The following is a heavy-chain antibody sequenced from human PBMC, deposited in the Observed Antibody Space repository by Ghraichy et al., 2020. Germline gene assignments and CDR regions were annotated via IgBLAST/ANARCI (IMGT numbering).Heavy chain of an antibody. CDR2: IYYSGST. V-gene: IGHV4-30-4*01. Sequence: SETLSLTCTVSGGSISSGDYYWSWIRQPPGKGLEWIGYIYYSGSTYYNPSLKSRVTISVDTSKNQFSLKLSSVTAADTAVYYCASLTYYDFWSGKGSTYYFDYWGQGTLVTVSS. J-gene: IGHJ4*02. CDR1: GGSISSGDYY. D-gene: IGHD3-3*01. CDR3: ASLTYYDFWSGKGSTYYFDY.